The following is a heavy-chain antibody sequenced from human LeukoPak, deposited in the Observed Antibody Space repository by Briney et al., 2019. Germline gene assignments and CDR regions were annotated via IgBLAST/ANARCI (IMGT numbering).Heavy chain of an antibody. D-gene: IGHD5-24*01. J-gene: IGHJ5*02. CDR2: ISAYSGDT. CDR1: GYTFTSYG. V-gene: IGHV1-18*01. Sequence: ASVKVSCKASGYTFTSYGISWVRQAPGQGLEWMGWISAYSGDTNYAQKFQGRVTITRDTSASTAYMELSSLRSEDTAVYYCARDRATITRWCDPWGQGTLVTVSS. CDR3: ARDRATITRWCDP.